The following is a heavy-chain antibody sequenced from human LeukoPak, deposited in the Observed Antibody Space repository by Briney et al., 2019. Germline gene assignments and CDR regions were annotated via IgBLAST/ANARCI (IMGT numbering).Heavy chain of an antibody. Sequence: GGSLRLSCAASRFAFSSYVMSWVRQAPGKGLEWVSTITTGGTDTYYADSVKGRFTISRDNAKNSLYLQMNSLRAEDTAVYYCARDGLDFPYYFDYWGQGTLVTVSS. V-gene: IGHV3-21*01. D-gene: IGHD2/OR15-2a*01. J-gene: IGHJ4*02. CDR2: ITTGGTDT. CDR3: ARDGLDFPYYFDY. CDR1: RFAFSSYV.